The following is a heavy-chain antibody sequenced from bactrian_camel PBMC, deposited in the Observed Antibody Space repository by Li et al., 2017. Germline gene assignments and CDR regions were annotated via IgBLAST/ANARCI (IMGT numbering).Heavy chain of an antibody. Sequence: QLVESGGASVQAGGSLRLSCVASGATYNMNCMAWFRQAAGKEREGVARIDSLGRSTYADSVRGRFTISKDNAENTLYLQMNSLKPEDTAMYYCAYDPWSGCGSAIPEEGYFGFWGQGTQVTVS. CDR1: GATYNMNC. CDR3: AYDPWSGCGSAIPEEGYFGF. CDR2: IDSLGRS. J-gene: IGHJ6*01. V-gene: IGHV3S53*01. D-gene: IGHD2*01.